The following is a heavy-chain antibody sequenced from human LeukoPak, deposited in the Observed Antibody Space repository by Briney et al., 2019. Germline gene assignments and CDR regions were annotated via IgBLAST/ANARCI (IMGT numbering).Heavy chain of an antibody. D-gene: IGHD2-15*01. J-gene: IGHJ3*01. V-gene: IGHV3-21*01. Sequence: GGSLRLSCAASGFTFSSYSMNWVRQAPGKGLEWVSSISSSSSYIYYADSVRGRFTISRDNAKNSLYLQMSSLRAEDTAIYYCVRGGGPSYKYNAFDLWGQGTMVTVYS. CDR3: VRGGGPSYKYNAFDL. CDR2: ISSSSSYI. CDR1: GFTFSSYS.